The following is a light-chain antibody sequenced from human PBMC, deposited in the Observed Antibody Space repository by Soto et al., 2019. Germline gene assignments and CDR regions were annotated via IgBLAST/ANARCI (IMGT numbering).Light chain of an antibody. V-gene: IGLV1-51*01. CDR1: SFNIGDNY. CDR3: GSWDTSLSGIM. J-gene: IGLJ3*02. CDR2: DNN. Sequence: QSVLTQPPSVSAAPGQKVTISCSGGSFNIGDNYVSWYQQLPGTAPKLLIYDNNKRPSGIPDRFSGSKSGTSATLDISGLQTGDEADYYCGSWDTSLSGIMFGGGTK.